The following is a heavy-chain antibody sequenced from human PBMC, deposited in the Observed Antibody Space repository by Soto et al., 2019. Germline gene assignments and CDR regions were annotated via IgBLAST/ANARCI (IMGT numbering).Heavy chain of an antibody. CDR3: ARGYYDILTGYSPFGY. J-gene: IGHJ4*02. CDR1: GFTFSSYG. Sequence: GGSLRLSCAASGFTFSSYGMHWVRQAPGKGLEWVAVISYDGSNKYYADSVKGRFTISRDNSKNTLYLQMNSLRAEDTAVYYCARGYYDILTGYSPFGYWGQGTLVTVSS. D-gene: IGHD3-9*01. V-gene: IGHV3-30*03. CDR2: ISYDGSNK.